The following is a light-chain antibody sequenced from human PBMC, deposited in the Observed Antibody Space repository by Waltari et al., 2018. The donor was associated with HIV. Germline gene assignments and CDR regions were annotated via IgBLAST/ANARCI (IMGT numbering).Light chain of an antibody. CDR3: QQYGSSPCT. CDR1: QTVSSGY. Sequence: EIVLTQFPATLSLSPGERATLSCRASQTVSSGYLAWYQQKPGQAPRLLIYGASTRATDIPDRFSGSGSVTVFTLTINRLEPEDFAMYYCQQYGSSPCTFGQGTKLDSK. V-gene: IGKV3-20*01. J-gene: IGKJ2*02. CDR2: GAS.